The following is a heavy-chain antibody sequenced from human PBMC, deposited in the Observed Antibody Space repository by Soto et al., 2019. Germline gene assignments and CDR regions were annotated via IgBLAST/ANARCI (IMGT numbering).Heavy chain of an antibody. D-gene: IGHD3-10*01. Sequence: QVQLQESGPGLVKPSETLSLTCTVSVGSISSYYWSWIRQPPGKGLEWIGYIYYSGSTNYKPSLKSPVTISVDTSKKQFSLNLSSVTAADTAVYYCARLGWVGTSYYFDFWGQGILVSVSS. V-gene: IGHV4-59*01. CDR1: VGSISSYY. J-gene: IGHJ4*02. CDR2: IYYSGST. CDR3: ARLGWVGTSYYFDF.